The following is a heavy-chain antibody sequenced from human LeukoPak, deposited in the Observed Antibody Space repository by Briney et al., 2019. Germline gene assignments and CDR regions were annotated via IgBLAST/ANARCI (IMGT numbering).Heavy chain of an antibody. CDR3: AKDLGSRYYDFEGYFDH. D-gene: IGHD3-3*01. Sequence: GGSLRLSFATSGFTFCSNNMSWVRQAPGKGRGWVSAISGDGGSTYYADSVKGRFTISRDNSRNTLYLQMNSLRAEDTALYYCAKDLGSRYYDFEGYFDHWGQGTLVTVSS. CDR2: ISGDGGST. J-gene: IGHJ4*02. CDR1: GFTFCSNN. V-gene: IGHV3-23*01.